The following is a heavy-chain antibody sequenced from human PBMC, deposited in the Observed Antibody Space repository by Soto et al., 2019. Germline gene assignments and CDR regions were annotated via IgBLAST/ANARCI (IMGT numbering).Heavy chain of an antibody. CDR2: IIPIFGTA. CDR1: GGTFSSYA. D-gene: IGHD4-17*01. J-gene: IGHJ5*02. Sequence: QVQLVQSGAEVKKPGSSVKVSCKASGGTFSSYAISWVRQAPGQGLEWMGGIIPIFGTANYAQKFQGRVTITADTYTSTAYMELRSLRSEDTAVYYCASVGYGDYSLGFDPCGQGTLVTVSS. CDR3: ASVGYGDYSLGFDP. V-gene: IGHV1-69*06.